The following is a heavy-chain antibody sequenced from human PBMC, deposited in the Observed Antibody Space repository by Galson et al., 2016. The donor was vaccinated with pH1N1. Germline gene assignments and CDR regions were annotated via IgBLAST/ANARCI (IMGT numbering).Heavy chain of an antibody. D-gene: IGHD1-7*01. Sequence: SLRLSCAASGFTFSSYAMIWVRQAPGKGLEWVSTISGNGGSTYYADSVKGRFTVSRDSSMNTLYLQMNSLRAEDTAIYYCTKARVGNYYFDYWGQGSLVTVSS. J-gene: IGHJ4*02. CDR2: ISGNGGST. V-gene: IGHV3-23*01. CDR1: GFTFSSYA. CDR3: TKARVGNYYFDY.